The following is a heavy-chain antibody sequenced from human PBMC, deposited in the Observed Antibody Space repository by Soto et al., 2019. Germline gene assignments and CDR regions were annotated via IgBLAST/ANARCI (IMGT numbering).Heavy chain of an antibody. V-gene: IGHV5-51*01. CDR1: GHIFNNHW. D-gene: IGHD3-10*01. Sequence: HGESRKISCTGRGHIFNNHWIGWVRQTPGKGLEWMGLIFTRDSETKTSRSFQGHVSFSVDNSIKTVHLQWTSLKTADTVMYFCARGYYDSDHGYDLGGQGTQVSHSS. J-gene: IGHJ5*02. CDR3: ARGYYDSDHGYDL. CDR2: IFTRDSET.